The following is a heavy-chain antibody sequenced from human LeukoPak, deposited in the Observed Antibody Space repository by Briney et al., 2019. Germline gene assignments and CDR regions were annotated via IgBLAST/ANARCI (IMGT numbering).Heavy chain of an antibody. V-gene: IGHV3-30*03. CDR1: GFTFSGSG. CDR2: ISYDGTSK. CDR3: ATALTTYLDY. J-gene: IGHJ4*01. Sequence: GGSLGLSCAASGFTFSGSGMHWVRQAPGKGLEWVATISYDGTSKYYAGSVKGRFTISRDKSKNTLYLQMNSLTAEDTAVYYCATALTTYLDYWGHGTLVTVSS. D-gene: IGHD4/OR15-4a*01.